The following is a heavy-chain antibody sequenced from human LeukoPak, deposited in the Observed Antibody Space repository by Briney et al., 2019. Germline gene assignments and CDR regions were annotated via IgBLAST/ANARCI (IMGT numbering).Heavy chain of an antibody. V-gene: IGHV1-46*01. CDR1: GYTFTSYY. D-gene: IGHD1-7*01. Sequence: ASVKVSCKASGYTFTSYYMHWVRQAPGQGLEWMGIINPSGGSTSYAQKFQGRVTMTRDMSTSTVYMELSSLRSEDTAVYYCARDYSGTTHENYFGYWGQGTLVTVSS. J-gene: IGHJ4*02. CDR3: ARDYSGTTHENYFGY. CDR2: INPSGGST.